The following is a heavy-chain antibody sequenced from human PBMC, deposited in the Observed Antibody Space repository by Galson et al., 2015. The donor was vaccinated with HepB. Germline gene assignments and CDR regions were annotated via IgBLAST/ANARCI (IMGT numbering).Heavy chain of an antibody. CDR2: IKSKTDGGTT. Sequence: SLRLSCAASGFTFSNAWMSWVRQAPGKGLEWVGRIKSKTDGGTTDYAAPVKGRFTISRDDSKNTLYLQMNSLETEDTAVYYCTTAYSSGWYRDAFDIWGQGTMVTVSS. D-gene: IGHD6-19*01. J-gene: IGHJ3*02. CDR3: TTAYSSGWYRDAFDI. V-gene: IGHV3-15*01. CDR1: GFTFSNAW.